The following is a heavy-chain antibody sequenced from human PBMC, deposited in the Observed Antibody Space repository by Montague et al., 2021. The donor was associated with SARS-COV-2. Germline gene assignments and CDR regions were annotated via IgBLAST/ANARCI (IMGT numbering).Heavy chain of an antibody. D-gene: IGHD4-23*01. J-gene: IGHJ4*02. CDR3: ARWDPQTLTLIGLRGKSASDY. V-gene: IGHV4-34*01. CDR2: INDRGVTNY. Sequence: SETLSLTCAVYGESFSGSFWSWIRQPPGKGLEWIAEINDRGVTNYNYNPSLGSRVTISVDTSKSQFSLKLSSVTAADTGVYYCARWDPQTLTLIGLRGKSASDYWGQGTLVIVSS. CDR1: GESFSGSF.